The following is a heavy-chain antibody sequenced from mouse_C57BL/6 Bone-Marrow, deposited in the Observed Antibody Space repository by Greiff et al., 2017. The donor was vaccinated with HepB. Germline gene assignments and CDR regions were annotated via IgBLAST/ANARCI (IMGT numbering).Heavy chain of an antibody. CDR2: ISYDGSN. Sequence: EVKLMESGPGLVKPSQSLSLTCSVTGYSITSGYYWNWIRQFPGNKLEWMGYISYDGSNNYNPSLKNRISITRDTSKNQFFLKLNSVTTEDTATYYGAREGNYYGNFDYWGQGTTLTVSS. D-gene: IGHD2-1*01. CDR3: AREGNYYGNFDY. J-gene: IGHJ2*01. CDR1: GYSITSGYY. V-gene: IGHV3-6*01.